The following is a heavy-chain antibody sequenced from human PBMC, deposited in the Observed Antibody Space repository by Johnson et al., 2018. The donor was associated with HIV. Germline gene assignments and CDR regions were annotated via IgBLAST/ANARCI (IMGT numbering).Heavy chain of an antibody. V-gene: IGHV3-13*01. D-gene: IGHD6-13*01. CDR1: GCTFSRDD. CDR2: IGTAGDT. J-gene: IGHJ3*02. CDR3: ARDTEYSSNWYAFDI. Sequence: MQLVESGGGLEQPGGSLRLSCADSGCTFSRDDMHGVRQATGKGLEWVSVIGTAGDTYYLGSVKGRFTISRDNSKNTVFLQMKSLRAEDTAVYYCARDTEYSSNWYAFDIWGQGTMVTVSS.